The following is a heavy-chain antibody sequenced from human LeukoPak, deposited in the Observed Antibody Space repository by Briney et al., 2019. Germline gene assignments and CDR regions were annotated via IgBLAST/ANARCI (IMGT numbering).Heavy chain of an antibody. J-gene: IGHJ4*02. CDR2: IKSKTDGGTT. CDR3: TTDLYGYSYGLY. Sequence: GGSLRLSCAASEFTFSNAWMSWVRQAPGKGLEWVGRIKSKTDGGTTDYAAPVKGRFTISRDDSKNTLYLQMNSLKTEDTAVYYCTTDLYGYSYGLYWGQGTLVTVSS. V-gene: IGHV3-15*01. CDR1: EFTFSNAW. D-gene: IGHD5-18*01.